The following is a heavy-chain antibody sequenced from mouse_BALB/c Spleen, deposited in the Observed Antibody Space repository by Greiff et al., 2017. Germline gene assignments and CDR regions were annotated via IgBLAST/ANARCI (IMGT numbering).Heavy chain of an antibody. J-gene: IGHJ3*01. D-gene: IGHD2-1*01. Sequence: EVKLQESGPGLVKPSQSLSLTCSVTGYSITSGYYWNWIRKFPGNKLEWMGYISYDGSNNYNPSLKNRISITRDTSKNQFFLTLNSVTTEDTATYFCARAYGNSAWFAYWGQGTLVTVSA. CDR1: GYSITSGYY. V-gene: IGHV3-6*02. CDR2: ISYDGSN. CDR3: ARAYGNSAWFAY.